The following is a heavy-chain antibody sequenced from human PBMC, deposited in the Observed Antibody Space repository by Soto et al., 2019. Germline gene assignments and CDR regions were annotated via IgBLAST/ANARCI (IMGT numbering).Heavy chain of an antibody. CDR1: GFTFSSYA. CDR2: ISGSGGTT. J-gene: IGHJ4*02. D-gene: IGHD1-26*01. CDR3: AKDRLGATPYYFDY. V-gene: IGHV3-23*01. Sequence: EVQLLESGGGLVQPGGSLRLSCAASGFTFSSYAMSWVRQAPGKGLEWVSAISGSGGTTYYTDSVKGRFTISRDNSKNTLYLQMNSLRVEDTALYYCAKDRLGATPYYFDYWGQGTLVTVSS.